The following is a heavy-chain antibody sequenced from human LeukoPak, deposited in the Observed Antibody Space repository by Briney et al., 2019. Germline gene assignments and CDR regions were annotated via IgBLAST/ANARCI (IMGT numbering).Heavy chain of an antibody. CDR1: GFTFGKYY. D-gene: IGHD3-10*01. Sequence: GGSLRLSCAASGFTFGKYYMSWIRQAPGKGLEWISYIVNSGGTTSYADSVQGRFTISSDDAKNSLYLQMNSLRAEDTAVYYCAAGYGSGSYSAWGQGIPVTVSS. CDR2: IVNSGGTT. CDR3: AAGYGSGSYSA. J-gene: IGHJ5*02. V-gene: IGHV3-11*01.